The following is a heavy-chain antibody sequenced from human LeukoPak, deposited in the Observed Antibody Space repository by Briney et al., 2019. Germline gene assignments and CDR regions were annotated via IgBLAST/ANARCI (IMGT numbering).Heavy chain of an antibody. V-gene: IGHV3-7*01. CDR1: GFTFSNFW. J-gene: IGHJ5*02. Sequence: GGSLRLSCAASGFTFSNFWMSWFRQAPGKGLEWVANIKYDGSEKYYVDSVKGRFTISRDNAMNSLYLQMNNLRDEDTAFYFCVRGGYGAPDAWGQGTLVTVSS. D-gene: IGHD5-12*01. CDR2: IKYDGSEK. CDR3: VRGGYGAPDA.